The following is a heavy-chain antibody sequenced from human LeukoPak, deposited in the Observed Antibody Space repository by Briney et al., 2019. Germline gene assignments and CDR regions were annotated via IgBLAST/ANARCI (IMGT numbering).Heavy chain of an antibody. CDR2: MSVSGTGI. CDR3: AGHLGVWGNYRYDY. V-gene: IGHV3-11*01. CDR1: GFIFSDYY. Sequence: GGSLRLSCAASGFIFSDYYMSWIRLAPGKGLEWLSYMSVSGTGIYYADSVKGRFTISRDNAKNSRYLQMNSLRAEDTAVYYCAGHLGVWGNYRYDYWGQGTLVTVSS. D-gene: IGHD3-16*02. J-gene: IGHJ4*02.